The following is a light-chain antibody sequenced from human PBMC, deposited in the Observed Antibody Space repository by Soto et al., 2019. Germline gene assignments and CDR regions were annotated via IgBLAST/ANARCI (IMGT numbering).Light chain of an antibody. CDR2: DVT. CDR3: CSYAGSYTGWV. Sequence: QSALTQPRSVSGSPGQSVTISCTGTSSDVGDYNSVSWYQQHPGKAPKLMIYDVTKRPSGVPDRFSGSKSGNTASLTISGLQAEDEADYYCCSYAGSYTGWVFGGGTKVTVL. CDR1: SSDVGDYNS. V-gene: IGLV2-11*01. J-gene: IGLJ3*02.